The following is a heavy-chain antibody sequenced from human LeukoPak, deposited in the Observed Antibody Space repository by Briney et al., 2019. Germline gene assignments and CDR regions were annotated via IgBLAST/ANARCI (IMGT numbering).Heavy chain of an antibody. CDR3: ARDRTGLRFLEWLPSPGWFDP. Sequence: PSETLSLTCTVSGGSFSSYCWSWIRQPPGKGLEWIGDIYYSGSTNYNPSLKSRVTISVDTSKNQFSLKLSSVTAADTAVYYCARDRTGLRFLEWLPSPGWFDPWGQGTLVTVSS. V-gene: IGHV4-59*01. J-gene: IGHJ5*02. CDR2: IYYSGST. CDR1: GGSFSSYC. D-gene: IGHD3-3*01.